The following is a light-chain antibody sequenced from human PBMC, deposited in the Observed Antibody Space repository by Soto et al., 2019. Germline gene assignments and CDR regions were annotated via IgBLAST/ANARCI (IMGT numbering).Light chain of an antibody. CDR3: QESFSTPPGLA. V-gene: IGKV3-20*01. J-gene: IGKJ4*01. CDR1: QSVSSRS. Sequence: EIVLTQSPGTLSLSPGERATLSCRASQSVSSRSLAWYQQKPGQAPRLLISGASSRAADIPDRFSGSGSGTEFSLTISSLQPEDFATYYCQESFSTPPGLAFGGGTKVDI. CDR2: GAS.